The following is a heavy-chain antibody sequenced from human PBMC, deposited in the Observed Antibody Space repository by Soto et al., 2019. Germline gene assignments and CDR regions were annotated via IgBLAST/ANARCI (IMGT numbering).Heavy chain of an antibody. CDR1: GFTFSSYA. D-gene: IGHD6-13*01. J-gene: IGHJ6*02. CDR3: AKALAVAAAGVYYYYGMDV. Sequence: PGGSLRLSCAASGFTFSSYAMSWVRQAPGKGLEWVSAISGSGGSTYYADSVKGRFTISRDNSKNTLYLQMNSLRAEDTAVYYCAKALAVAAAGVYYYYGMDVWGQGTTVTVSS. V-gene: IGHV3-23*01. CDR2: ISGSGGST.